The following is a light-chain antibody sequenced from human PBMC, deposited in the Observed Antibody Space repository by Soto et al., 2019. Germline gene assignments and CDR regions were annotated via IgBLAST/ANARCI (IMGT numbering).Light chain of an antibody. Sequence: DVPVTQSPASLSASVGDRVNISCRTSRGIYNYLAWYQQKSGQIPKLLINAASSLQSGVPSRFSGSGSGTDFTLSISSLQPEDVATYYCQKYDSAPRTFGQGTKVEIK. CDR1: RGIYNY. V-gene: IGKV1-27*01. CDR2: AAS. J-gene: IGKJ1*01. CDR3: QKYDSAPRT.